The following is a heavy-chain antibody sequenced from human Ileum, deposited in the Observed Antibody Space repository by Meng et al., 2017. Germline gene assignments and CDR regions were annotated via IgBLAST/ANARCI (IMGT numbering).Heavy chain of an antibody. CDR3: ARDHWGSLDY. Sequence: VHLQESGPGLVRPSETLSLICTVSGGSVSSSGYQCGWIRQPPGKGLEWIGYASTNYNPSLKSRVTISVDTSKNQFSLKLTSVTAADTAVYYCARDHWGSLDYWGQGVLVTVSS. CDR1: GGSVSSSGYQ. CDR2: AST. J-gene: IGHJ4*02. D-gene: IGHD7-27*01. V-gene: IGHV4-61*08.